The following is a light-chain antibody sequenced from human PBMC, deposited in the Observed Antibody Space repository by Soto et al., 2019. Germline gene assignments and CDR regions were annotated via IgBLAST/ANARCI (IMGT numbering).Light chain of an antibody. J-gene: IGKJ1*01. CDR3: QQYGSSPWT. CDR2: GAS. Sequence: ENVLSKSSGTLFFSPGERTTLSSRTSQSISSSYLAWYQQKPGQAPRVLIYGASSRATGIPDRFTGSGSGTDFTLTISRLEPEDFAVYYCQQYGSSPWTFGQGTKVDIK. V-gene: IGKV3-20*01. CDR1: QSISSSY.